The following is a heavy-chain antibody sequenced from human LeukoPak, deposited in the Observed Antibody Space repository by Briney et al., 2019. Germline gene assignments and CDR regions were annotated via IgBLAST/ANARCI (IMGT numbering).Heavy chain of an antibody. CDR3: ARLNFRGGEALHFDS. D-gene: IGHD3-16*01. Sequence: SETLSLTCTVSGGSISSYYWSWIRQPPGKGLEFIGYIHSDGTTNYDSSLQSRVAISLDTSKIQFSLRLYSVTAADTALYFCARLNFRGGEALHFDSWGQGTLVTVSS. CDR1: GGSISSYY. CDR2: IHSDGTT. V-gene: IGHV4-4*09. J-gene: IGHJ4*02.